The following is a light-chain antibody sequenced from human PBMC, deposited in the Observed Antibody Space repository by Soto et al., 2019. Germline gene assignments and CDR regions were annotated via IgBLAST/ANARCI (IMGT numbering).Light chain of an antibody. CDR2: DSY. CDR1: SSNVGIND. V-gene: IGLV1-51*01. J-gene: IGLJ2*01. Sequence: QSVLTQPPSLSAAPGQTVSISCSGSSSNVGINDVSWYQHVPGTAPRLLIYDSYKRPSGIPDRFSGSKSGTSATLDITGLQTGDEGDYYCATWDTSQRGVIFGGGTKVTVL. CDR3: ATWDTSQRGVI.